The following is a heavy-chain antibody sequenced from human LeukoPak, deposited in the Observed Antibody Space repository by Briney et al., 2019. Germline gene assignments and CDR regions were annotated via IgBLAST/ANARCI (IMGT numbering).Heavy chain of an antibody. Sequence: PSETLSLTCAVYGGSFSGYYWSWIRQPPGKGLEWIGEINHSGSTNYNPSLKSRVTISVDTSKNQFSLKLSSVTAADTAVYYCARGHFAVTRVSLTTPARAYYSSTRCLYFYYWGQGTLVTVSS. CDR2: INHSGST. D-gene: IGHD2-2*01. CDR3: ARGHFAVTRVSLTTPARAYYSSTRCLYFYY. CDR1: GGSFSGYY. V-gene: IGHV4-34*01. J-gene: IGHJ4*02.